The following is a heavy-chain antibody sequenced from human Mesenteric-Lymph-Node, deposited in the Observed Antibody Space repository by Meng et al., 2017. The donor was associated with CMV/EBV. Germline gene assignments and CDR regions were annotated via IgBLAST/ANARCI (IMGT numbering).Heavy chain of an antibody. J-gene: IGHJ3*01. CDR2: IKQDGSAR. V-gene: IGHV3-7*01. CDR3: AKHISIYGVVIMGAFDV. D-gene: IGHD3-3*01. CDR1: FTFSTYW. Sequence: FTFSTYWMSWVRQAPGKGLEWVANIKQDGSARNYVGSVKGRFTISRDNAKNSLYLQMNSLRAEDTAIYYCAKHISIYGVVIMGAFDVWGQGTMVTVSS.